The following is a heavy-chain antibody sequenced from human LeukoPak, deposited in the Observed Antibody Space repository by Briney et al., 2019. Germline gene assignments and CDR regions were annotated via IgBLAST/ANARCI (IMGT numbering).Heavy chain of an antibody. CDR2: IHDSGST. D-gene: IGHD3-10*01. CDR1: GGSISSGGYY. Sequence: SETLSLTCAVSGGSISSGGYYWSWIRQPPGKRLAWIGFIHDSGSTNYNPSLKSRVTISRDTSRNQFSLKLSSVTAADTAIYYCARDSAGPHRFDYWGQGILVTVSS. CDR3: ARDSAGPHRFDY. V-gene: IGHV4-61*08. J-gene: IGHJ4*02.